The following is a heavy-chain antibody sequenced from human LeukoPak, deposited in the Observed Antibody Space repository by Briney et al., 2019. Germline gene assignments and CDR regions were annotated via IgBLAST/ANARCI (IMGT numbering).Heavy chain of an antibody. J-gene: IGHJ4*02. CDR2: ISSSSSYI. Sequence: PGGSLRLSCAASGFTFSSYSMNWVRQAPGKGLEWVSSISSSSSYIYYADSMKGRFTISRDNAKNSLYLQMNSLRAEDTAVYYCARHPQWARYYFDYWGQGTLVTVSS. D-gene: IGHD2-8*01. CDR3: ARHPQWARYYFDY. CDR1: GFTFSSYS. V-gene: IGHV3-21*01.